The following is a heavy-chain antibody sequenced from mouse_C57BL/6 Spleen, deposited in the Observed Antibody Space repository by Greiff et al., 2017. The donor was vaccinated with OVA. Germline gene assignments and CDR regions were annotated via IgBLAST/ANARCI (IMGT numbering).Heavy chain of an antibody. Sequence: VQLQQPGAELVKPGASVKLSCKASGYTFTSYWMHWVKQRPGQGLEWIGMIHPNSGSTNYNEKFKSKATLTVDKSSSTAYMQLSSLTSEDSAVYYCARSWGWLLRDAMDYWGQGTSVTVSS. V-gene: IGHV1-64*01. CDR2: IHPNSGST. CDR1: GYTFTSYW. CDR3: ARSWGWLLRDAMDY. J-gene: IGHJ4*01. D-gene: IGHD2-3*01.